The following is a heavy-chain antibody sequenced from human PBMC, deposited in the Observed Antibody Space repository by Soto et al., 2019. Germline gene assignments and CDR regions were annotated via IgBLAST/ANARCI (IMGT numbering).Heavy chain of an antibody. Sequence: QVQLQESGPGLVKPSQTLSLTCTVSGGSISSGGYYWSWIRQHPGKGLEWIGYIYYSRSTYYNPSLKCRVTIPVDTSKNQFSLKLSSVTAADTAVYYCASSDHSFGGFDIWGQGTMVTVSS. CDR3: ASSDHSFGGFDI. D-gene: IGHD4-4*01. CDR2: IYYSRST. J-gene: IGHJ3*02. V-gene: IGHV4-31*03. CDR1: GGSISSGGYY.